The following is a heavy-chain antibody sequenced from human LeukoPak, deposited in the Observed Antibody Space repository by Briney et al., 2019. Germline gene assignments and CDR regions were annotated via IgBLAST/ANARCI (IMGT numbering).Heavy chain of an antibody. V-gene: IGHV1-18*01. CDR2: ISTNKGNT. D-gene: IGHD2-8*01. J-gene: IGHJ5*02. Sequence: ASVKVSCKASGYMFTSYGISWVRQAPGQGLEWMGWISTNKGNTNYAQRLQGRVTMTTDTSTSTAYMELRSLRSDDTAIYYCVRDIQWRFDPWGQGTLVTVPS. CDR3: VRDIQWRFDP. CDR1: GYMFTSYG.